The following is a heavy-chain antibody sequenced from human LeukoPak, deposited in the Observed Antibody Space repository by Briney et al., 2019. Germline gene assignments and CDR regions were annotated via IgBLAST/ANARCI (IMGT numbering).Heavy chain of an antibody. CDR1: GYTFTSYG. Sequence: ASVKVSCKASGYTFTSYGISWVRQAPGQGLEWMGWISAYNGNTNYAQKLQGRVTMTTDTSTSTACMELRSLRSDDTAVYYCAREPPSPYYDILTGYYPFDYWGQGTLVTVSS. J-gene: IGHJ4*02. V-gene: IGHV1-18*04. CDR3: AREPPSPYYDILTGYYPFDY. CDR2: ISAYNGNT. D-gene: IGHD3-9*01.